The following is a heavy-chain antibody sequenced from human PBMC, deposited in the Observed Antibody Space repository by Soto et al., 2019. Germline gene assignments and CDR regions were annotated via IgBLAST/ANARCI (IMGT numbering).Heavy chain of an antibody. CDR2: IYYNGNT. V-gene: IGHV4-59*11. CDR3: ARANWDSEY. J-gene: IGHJ4*02. Sequence: QVQLQESGPGLVKPSETLSLTCTVSGGSISNHYWSWIRQPPGKGLEWIGDIYYNGNTNYNPSLKSRVTMSVDTSKSQISLKLSSVTAADTAVYYCARANWDSEYWGQGTLVTVSS. CDR1: GGSISNHY. D-gene: IGHD7-27*01.